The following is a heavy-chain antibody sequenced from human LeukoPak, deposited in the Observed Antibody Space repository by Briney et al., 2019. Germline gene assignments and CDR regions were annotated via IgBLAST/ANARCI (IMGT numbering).Heavy chain of an antibody. CDR3: ARGASFSSSWYFWFDP. CDR1: GGSISSRSYY. Sequence: SETLSLTCTVSGGSISSRSYYWGWIRQPPGKGLEWIGSIHYSGNTYYNPSLKSRVTMSVDTSKNQFSLNLSSVTAADTAVYYCARGASFSSSWYFWFDPWGQGTLVTVSS. CDR2: IHYSGNT. J-gene: IGHJ5*02. V-gene: IGHV4-39*01. D-gene: IGHD6-13*01.